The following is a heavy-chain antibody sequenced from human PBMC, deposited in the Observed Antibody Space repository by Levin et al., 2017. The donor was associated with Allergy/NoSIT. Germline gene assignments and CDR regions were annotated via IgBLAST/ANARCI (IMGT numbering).Heavy chain of an antibody. CDR2: IIPIFGTA. V-gene: IGHV1-69*13. Sequence: SSVKVSCKASGGTFSSYAISWVRQAPGQGLEWMGGIIPIFGTANYAQKFQGRVTITADESTSTAYMELSSLRSEDTAVYYCARGPRGRWLQSSGFDYWGQGTLVTVSS. CDR1: GGTFSSYA. D-gene: IGHD5-24*01. J-gene: IGHJ4*02. CDR3: ARGPRGRWLQSSGFDY.